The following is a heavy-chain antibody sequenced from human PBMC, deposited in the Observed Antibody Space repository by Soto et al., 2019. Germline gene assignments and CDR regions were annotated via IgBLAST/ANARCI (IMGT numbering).Heavy chain of an antibody. CDR1: GESFNGYY. V-gene: IGHV4-34*02. D-gene: IGHD1-7*01. Sequence: QVHLQQRGAGLLKPSETLSLYCIVSGESFNGYYWSWIRQTPGMGLEWIGEVDHRGSTTYNPSLKNRASISIDSSKNLFSLELTSVTAADTALYFCARYEYGNSLYGVDVWGQGTRVTVSS. J-gene: IGHJ6*02. CDR3: ARYEYGNSLYGVDV. CDR2: VDHRGST.